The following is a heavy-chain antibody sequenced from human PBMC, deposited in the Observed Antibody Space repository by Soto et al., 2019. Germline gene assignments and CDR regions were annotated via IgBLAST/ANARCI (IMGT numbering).Heavy chain of an antibody. J-gene: IGHJ6*02. D-gene: IGHD3-22*01. CDR2: TIPMFGTP. CDR1: GGTFSKYA. V-gene: IGHV1-69*01. Sequence: QVQLVQSGAEMQQPGASVRVSCKASGGTFSKYAFSWVRQAPGQGLEWLGGTIPMFGTPNYAQKFQGRVAISADESTATVYMELSSVRSEDTAVYFCARPLRDRNYYYGMAVWGQGTTVTVSS. CDR3: ARPLRDRNYYYGMAV.